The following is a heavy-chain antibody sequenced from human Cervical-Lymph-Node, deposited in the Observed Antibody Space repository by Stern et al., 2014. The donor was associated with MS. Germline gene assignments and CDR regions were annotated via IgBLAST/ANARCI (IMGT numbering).Heavy chain of an antibody. V-gene: IGHV3-23*04. CDR2: ISGSDGTT. J-gene: IGHJ4*02. CDR3: AKEWGGYDRFDS. Sequence: QLVESGGGLVQPGGSLRLSCAASGFTFSNYAMTWVRQAPGKGLEWVSAISGSDGTTYYADSVKGRFTISRDNSKNTLYLQMSSLGAEDTAVYYCAKEWGGYDRFDSWGQGTLVTVSS. CDR1: GFTFSNYA. D-gene: IGHD5-12*01.